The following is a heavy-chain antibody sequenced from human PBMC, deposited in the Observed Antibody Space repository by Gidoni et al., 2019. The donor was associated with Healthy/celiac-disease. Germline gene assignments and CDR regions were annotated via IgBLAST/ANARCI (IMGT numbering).Heavy chain of an antibody. D-gene: IGHD2-15*01. CDR3: ARVVVVAGYDY. V-gene: IGHV3-30-3*01. CDR1: GFTFSSYA. CDR2: ISYDGSNK. Sequence: QVQLVESGGGVVQPGRSLRLSCAASGFTFSSYAMHWVRQAPGKGLEWVAVISYDGSNKYYADSGKGRFTISRDNSKNTQYLQMNSLRAEDTAVYYCARVVVVAGYDYWGQGTLVTVSS. J-gene: IGHJ4*02.